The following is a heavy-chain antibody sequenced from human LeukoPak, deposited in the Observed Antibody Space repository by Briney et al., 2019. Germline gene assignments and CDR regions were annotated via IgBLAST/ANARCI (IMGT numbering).Heavy chain of an antibody. D-gene: IGHD6-19*01. CDR3: ARLRRAEAGRRGYFDY. J-gene: IGHJ4*02. Sequence: PSETLSLTCAVYGGSFSGYYWSWIRQPPGKGLEWIGEINHSGSTNYNPSLKSRVTISVDTSKNQFSLKLSSVTAADTAVYYCARLRRAEAGRRGYFDYWGQGILVTVSS. CDR2: INHSGST. V-gene: IGHV4-34*01. CDR1: GGSFSGYY.